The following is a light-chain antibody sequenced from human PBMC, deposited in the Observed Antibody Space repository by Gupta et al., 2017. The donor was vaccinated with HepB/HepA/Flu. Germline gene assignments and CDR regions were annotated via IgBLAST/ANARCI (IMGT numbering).Light chain of an antibody. V-gene: IGLV3-1*01. CDR3: QAWFGSTAI. Sequence: SSELVQTASVSVSAGQTVTITCSGDILGDKFTSWYQQRPGQSPQLVIYQDHKRPSGIPERFSASNSGSTATLTISETQAMDEAEYFCQAWFGSTAIFGGGTKLTVL. CDR1: ILGDKF. J-gene: IGLJ2*01. CDR2: QDH.